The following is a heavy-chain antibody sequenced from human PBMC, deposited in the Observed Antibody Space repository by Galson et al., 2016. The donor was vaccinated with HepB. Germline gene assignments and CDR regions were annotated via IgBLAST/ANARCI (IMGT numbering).Heavy chain of an antibody. J-gene: IGHJ4*02. V-gene: IGHV6-1*01. CDR1: GDSVSSNSAD. CDR2: TYFRSKWYN. D-gene: IGHD2-8*01. CDR3: VRDRNGCH. Sequence: CAISGDSVSSNSADWHWIRQSPSRGLEWLGRTYFRSKWYNDYAPSVKSRITINPDTSKNQFSLHLNSVTPEDTAVYYCVRDRNGCHWGQGTLVTVST.